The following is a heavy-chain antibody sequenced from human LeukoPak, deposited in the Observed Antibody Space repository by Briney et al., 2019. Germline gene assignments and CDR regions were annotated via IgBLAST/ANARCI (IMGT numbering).Heavy chain of an antibody. J-gene: IGHJ4*02. CDR2: INHSGST. Sequence: SETLSLTCAVYGGSFSGYYWSWIRQPPGKGLEWIGEINHSGSTNYNPSLKSRVTISVDTPKNQFSLKLSSVTAADTAVYYCATRDDSSGYYYFWGQGTLVTVSS. CDR3: ATRDDSSGYYYF. D-gene: IGHD3-22*01. CDR1: GGSFSGYY. V-gene: IGHV4-34*01.